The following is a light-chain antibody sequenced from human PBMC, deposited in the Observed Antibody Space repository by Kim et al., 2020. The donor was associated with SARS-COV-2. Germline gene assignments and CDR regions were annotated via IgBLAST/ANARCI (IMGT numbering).Light chain of an antibody. V-gene: IGKV4-1*01. CDR1: QSVLYSSSNKNH. Sequence: DIVMTQSPDSLAVSLGERATINCKSSQSVLYSSSNKNHLAWYQQKPGQPPKLLIYWASTRESGVPDRFSGSGSGTDFTLAISSLQAEDVALYYCQQYYTTPFTFGPGTKVDIK. CDR2: WAS. CDR3: QQYYTTPFT. J-gene: IGKJ3*01.